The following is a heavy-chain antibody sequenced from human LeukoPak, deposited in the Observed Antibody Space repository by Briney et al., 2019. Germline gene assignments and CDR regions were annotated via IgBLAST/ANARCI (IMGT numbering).Heavy chain of an antibody. D-gene: IGHD4-11*01. J-gene: IGHJ6*02. CDR1: GGTFSSYA. CDR3: ARVYSNYITDTNYGMDV. V-gene: IGHV1-69*01. Sequence: SVKVSCKASGGTFSSYAINWVRQAPGQGLEWMGGIIPIFGTANYAQKFQGRVTITADESTSTAYMELSSLRSEDTAVYYCARVYSNYITDTNYGMDVWGQGTTVTVSS. CDR2: IIPIFGTA.